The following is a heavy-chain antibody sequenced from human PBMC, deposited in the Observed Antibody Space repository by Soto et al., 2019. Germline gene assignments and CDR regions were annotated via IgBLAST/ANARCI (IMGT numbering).Heavy chain of an antibody. CDR3: ARTDLSTKADP. CDR2: IYYSGST. D-gene: IGHD2-8*01. J-gene: IGHJ5*02. CDR1: GGSISSGDYY. V-gene: IGHV4-30-4*01. Sequence: SETLSLTCTVSGGSISSGDYYWSWIRQPPGKGLEWIGYIYYSGSTYYNPSLKSRVTISVDTSKNQFSLKLSSVTAADTAVYYCARTDLSTKADPWGQGTLVTVSS.